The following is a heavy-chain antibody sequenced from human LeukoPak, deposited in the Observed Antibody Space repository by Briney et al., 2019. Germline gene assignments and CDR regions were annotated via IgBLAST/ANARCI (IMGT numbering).Heavy chain of an antibody. V-gene: IGHV3-30*18. J-gene: IGHJ3*02. D-gene: IGHD2-21*02. CDR1: GFTFSSYG. Sequence: GGSLRLSCAASGFTFSSYGMRWVRQAPGKGLEWVAVISYDGSNKYYADSVKGRFTISRDNSENTLYLQMNSLRAEDTAVYYCAKEGAYCGGDCYPDAFDIWGQGTMVTDSS. CDR2: ISYDGSNK. CDR3: AKEGAYCGGDCYPDAFDI.